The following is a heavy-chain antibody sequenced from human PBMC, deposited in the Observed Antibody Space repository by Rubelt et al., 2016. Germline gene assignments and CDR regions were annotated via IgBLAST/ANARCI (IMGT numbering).Heavy chain of an antibody. CDR2: ISGSGGST. V-gene: IGHV3-23*01. CDR1: GFTFSSHA. Sequence: GGSLRLSCSASGFTFSSHAMSWVRQAPGKGLERVSAISGSGGSTYYAASVKGRFTISRDNSNNTLCLQMNSLRAEDTAVYYCARDRRGKGWAKPYYYGMDVWGQGTTVTVSS. D-gene: IGHD3-16*01. CDR3: ARDRRGKGWAKPYYYGMDV. J-gene: IGHJ6*02.